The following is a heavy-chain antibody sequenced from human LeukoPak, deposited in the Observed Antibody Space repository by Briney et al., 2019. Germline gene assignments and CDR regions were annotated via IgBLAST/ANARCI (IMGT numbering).Heavy chain of an antibody. CDR2: IRSRTDGGTT. CDR1: GFTFSSAW. Sequence: GGSLRLSCAGSGFTFSSAWMTWVRQTPGKGLEWVGHIRSRTDGGTTDYAAPVKGRFTVSRDDSTNTVYLQMNSLKTEDSAVYYCATEFYRNGYNFWGQGSLVTVSS. V-gene: IGHV3-15*01. CDR3: ATEFYRNGYNF. J-gene: IGHJ4*02. D-gene: IGHD5-24*01.